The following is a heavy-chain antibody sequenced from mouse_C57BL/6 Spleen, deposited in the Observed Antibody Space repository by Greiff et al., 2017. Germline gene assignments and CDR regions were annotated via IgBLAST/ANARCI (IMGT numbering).Heavy chain of an antibody. CDR2: IDPSDRET. Sequence: QVQLQQPGAELVRPGSSVKLSCKASGYTFTSYWMHWVKQRPIQGLEWIGNIDPSDRETHYNQKFKDKATLTVDKSSSTAYMQLSSLTSEDSAVYYCARGGLRSGAMDYWGQGTSVTVSS. CDR1: GYTFTSYW. CDR3: ARGGLRSGAMDY. V-gene: IGHV1-52*01. J-gene: IGHJ4*01. D-gene: IGHD3-1*01.